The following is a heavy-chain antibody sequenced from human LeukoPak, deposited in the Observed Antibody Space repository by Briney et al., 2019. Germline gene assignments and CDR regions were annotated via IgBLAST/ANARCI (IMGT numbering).Heavy chain of an antibody. CDR1: GFTFSSYA. CDR2: ISGSGGST. V-gene: IGHV3-23*01. CDR3: AKDTLLGYDSSGYYSSRGY. Sequence: GGSLRLSCAASGFTFSSYAMSWVRQAPVKGLEWVSAISGSGGSTYYADSVKGRFTISRDNSKNTLYLQMNSLRAEDTAVYYCAKDTLLGYDSSGYYSSRGYWGQGTLVTVSS. D-gene: IGHD3-22*01. J-gene: IGHJ4*02.